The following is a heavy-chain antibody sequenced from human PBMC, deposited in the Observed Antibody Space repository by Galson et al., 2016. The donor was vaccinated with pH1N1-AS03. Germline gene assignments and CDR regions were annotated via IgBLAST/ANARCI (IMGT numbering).Heavy chain of an antibody. CDR1: GFTFSSHS. Sequence: SLRLSCAASGFTFSSHSMHWARQAPDEGLEWVAGISYHGNNKFYAHSVKGPFTISRDSLQNTLDLQMNSLSAEDSAVYFWARETIRAGEFDLWGRGTVVTVSS. CDR2: ISYHGNNK. D-gene: IGHD1-26*01. J-gene: IGHJ3*01. V-gene: IGHV3-30-3*01. CDR3: ARETIRAGEFDL.